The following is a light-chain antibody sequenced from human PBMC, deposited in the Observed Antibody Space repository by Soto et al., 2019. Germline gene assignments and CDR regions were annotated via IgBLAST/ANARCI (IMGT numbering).Light chain of an antibody. J-gene: IGKJ4*01. V-gene: IGKV3-15*01. Sequence: EIVMTQSPATLSVSPGERATISCRASQSVSTQLAWYQHKPGQAPRLLIYDASTRATGIPARFSGSGSGTEFTLTISSLQSGDFAVYYCQQYDNWPPLTFGGGTKVEIK. CDR1: QSVSTQ. CDR3: QQYDNWPPLT. CDR2: DAS.